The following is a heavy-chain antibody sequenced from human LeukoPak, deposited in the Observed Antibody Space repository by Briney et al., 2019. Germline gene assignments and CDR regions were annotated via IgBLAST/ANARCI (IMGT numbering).Heavy chain of an antibody. J-gene: IGHJ4*02. D-gene: IGHD1-7*01. Sequence: GGSLRLSCAASGFTLSGYEMNWVRQAPGKGLEYISYISGSGSNIHYADSVKGRFTISRDNAKNLLYLQMNSLRAEDTAVYYCARDNWNYEDYWGQGTLVTVSS. CDR2: ISGSGSNI. CDR3: ARDNWNYEDY. CDR1: GFTLSGYE. V-gene: IGHV3-48*03.